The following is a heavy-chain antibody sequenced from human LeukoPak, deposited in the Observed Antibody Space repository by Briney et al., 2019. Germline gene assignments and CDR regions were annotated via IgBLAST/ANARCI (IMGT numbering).Heavy chain of an antibody. V-gene: IGHV3-11*06. CDR1: GFTFSDYY. CDR3: ARTRTVTAWYFDY. J-gene: IGHJ4*02. D-gene: IGHD4-17*01. CDR2: ISSSSSYT. Sequence: GGSLRPSCAASGFTFSDYYMSWIRQAPGKRLEWVSYISSSSSYTNYADSVKGRFTISRDNAKNSLYLQMNSLRAEDTAVYYRARTRTVTAWYFDYWGQGTLVTVSS.